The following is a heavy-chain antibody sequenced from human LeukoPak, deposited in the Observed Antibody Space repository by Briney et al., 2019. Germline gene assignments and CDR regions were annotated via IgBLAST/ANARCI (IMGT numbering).Heavy chain of an antibody. V-gene: IGHV3-9*01. D-gene: IGHD4/OR15-4a*01. J-gene: IGHJ4*02. Sequence: GGSLRLSCTASGFNFHEYSMHWVRQAPGKGLEWVSVINWYSGAMVYADSVKGRFTISRDNANNLVYLQMNRLRADDTALYYCVRERSATYLLDYWGQGTLVTVSS. CDR2: INWYSGAM. CDR3: VRERSATYLLDY. CDR1: GFNFHEYS.